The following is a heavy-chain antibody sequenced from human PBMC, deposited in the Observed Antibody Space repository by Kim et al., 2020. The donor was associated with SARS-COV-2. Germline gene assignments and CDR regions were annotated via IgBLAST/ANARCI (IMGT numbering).Heavy chain of an antibody. V-gene: IGHV3-30*18. CDR2: VSHDGNNK. CDR3: VKVVDYGDYARGAFDY. J-gene: IGHJ4*02. CDR1: GFIFSSHG. Sequence: GGSLRLSCGGAGFIFSSHGIHWVRQAPGKGLDWVAVVSHDGNNKYYAGSVKGRFTISRDNSKSTVYLQMNSLRVEDTALYYCVKVVDYGDYARGAFDYWGQGILVTVSS. D-gene: IGHD4-17*01.